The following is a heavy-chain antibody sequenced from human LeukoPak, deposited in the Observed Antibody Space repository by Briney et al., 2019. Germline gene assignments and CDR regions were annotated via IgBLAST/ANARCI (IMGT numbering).Heavy chain of an antibody. J-gene: IGHJ6*04. CDR2: ITGSGGRE. Sequence: PGGSLRLSCAASGFTFSSYAMTWVRQAPGKGLEWVSSITGSGGREYYADSVKGRFTISRDNSKNTLYLQMNSLRAEDTAVYFCAKNFRYSSGYSNYNYIMDVWGKGTTVTVSS. CDR1: GFTFSSYA. V-gene: IGHV3-23*01. CDR3: AKNFRYSSGYSNYNYIMDV. D-gene: IGHD5-18*01.